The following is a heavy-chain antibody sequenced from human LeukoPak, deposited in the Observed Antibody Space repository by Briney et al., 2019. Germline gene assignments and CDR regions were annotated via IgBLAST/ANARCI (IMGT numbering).Heavy chain of an antibody. J-gene: IGHJ4*02. Sequence: GGSLRLSCAASGFTFSSYTMNWVRKAPGKGLEWVSSITRSSNYRYYSDSMKGRFTISRDNAKKSLHLQMNSLRAEDTAVYFCARMNFYDSSGRIDFWGQGALVTVSS. V-gene: IGHV3-21*04. CDR2: ITRSSNYR. CDR1: GFTFSSYT. D-gene: IGHD3-22*01. CDR3: ARMNFYDSSGRIDF.